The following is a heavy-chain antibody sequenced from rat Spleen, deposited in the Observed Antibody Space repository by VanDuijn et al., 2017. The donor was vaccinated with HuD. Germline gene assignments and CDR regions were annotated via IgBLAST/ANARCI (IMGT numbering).Heavy chain of an antibody. V-gene: IGHV5-7*01. CDR2: ISNDGSST. D-gene: IGHD1-11*01. CDR3: ARHGYGGYTNWFAY. Sequence: EVQLVESGGGLVQPGRSLKLSCAASGFTFSDYNMAWVRRAPKKGLEWVAIISNDGSSTYYRDSVKGRFTIARDNAKSIQYLQMDSLRSEDTATYYCARHGYGGYTNWFAYWGQGTLVTVSS. J-gene: IGHJ3*01. CDR1: GFTFSDYN.